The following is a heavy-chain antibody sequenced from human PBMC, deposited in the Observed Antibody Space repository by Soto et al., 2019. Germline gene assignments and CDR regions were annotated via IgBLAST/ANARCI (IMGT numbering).Heavy chain of an antibody. D-gene: IGHD2-8*01. CDR1: GYTFTSYA. CDR3: ARGLGYCTNGVCYTAYYYYYMDV. V-gene: IGHV1-3*01. J-gene: IGHJ6*03. CDR2: INAGNGNT. Sequence: ASVKVSCKASGYTFTSYAMHWVRQAPGQGLEWMGWINAGNGNTKYSQKFQGRVTITRDTSASTAYMELSSLRSEDTAVYYCARGLGYCTNGVCYTAYYYYYMDVWGKGTTVTVSS.